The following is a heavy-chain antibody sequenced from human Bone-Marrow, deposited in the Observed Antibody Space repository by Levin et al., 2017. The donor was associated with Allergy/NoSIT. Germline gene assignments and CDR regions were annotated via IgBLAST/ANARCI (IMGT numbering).Heavy chain of an antibody. V-gene: IGHV3-23*01. Sequence: AGGSLRLSCAASGFTFTTYAMNWVRQAPGKGLEWVSAISGSGGSTYYADSVKGRFTISRDNSKNTLYLQMNSLRAEDAAVYYCAGTRYDSSGYYLIGDYWGQGTLVTVSS. CDR2: ISGSGGST. CDR3: AGTRYDSSGYYLIGDY. CDR1: GFTFTTYA. D-gene: IGHD3-22*01. J-gene: IGHJ4*02.